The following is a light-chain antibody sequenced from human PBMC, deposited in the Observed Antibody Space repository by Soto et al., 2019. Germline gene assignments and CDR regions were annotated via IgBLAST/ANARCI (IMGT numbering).Light chain of an antibody. V-gene: IGKV3-20*01. Sequence: EIVLTQSPGTLSLSPGESGTLSCRASRSLGTNFLAWFQQKPGQAPRLLIYGASTRATGIPDRFSGSGSGTDFTLTITRLEPGDSAVYYCQHYGVSPRTFGQGTKVQIK. J-gene: IGKJ1*01. CDR1: RSLGTNF. CDR2: GAS. CDR3: QHYGVSPRT.